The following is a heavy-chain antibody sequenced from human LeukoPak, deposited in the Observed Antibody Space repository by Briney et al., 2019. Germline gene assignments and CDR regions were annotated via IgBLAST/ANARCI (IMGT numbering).Heavy chain of an antibody. CDR1: GFTFSSYS. D-gene: IGHD3-10*01. V-gene: IGHV3-21*04. CDR3: AKDESYGSGSYYMGLFDY. J-gene: IGHJ4*02. CDR2: ISSSSSYI. Sequence: GGSLRLSCAASGFTFSSYSMNWVRQAPGKGVEWGSSISSSSSYIYYADSVKGRFTISRDNSKNTLYLQMNSLRAEDTAVYYCAKDESYGSGSYYMGLFDYWGQGTLVTVSS.